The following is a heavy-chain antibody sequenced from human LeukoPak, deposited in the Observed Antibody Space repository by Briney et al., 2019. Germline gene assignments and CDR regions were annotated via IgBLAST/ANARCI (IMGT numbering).Heavy chain of an antibody. CDR3: ARGQDYGDYVRDFDY. D-gene: IGHD4-17*01. CDR2: IYYSRST. Sequence: SQTLSLTCTVSGGSISSGGYYWRWIRQHPGKGLEWIGYIYYSRSTYYNPSLKSRVTISVDTSKNQFSLKLSSVTAADTAVYYCARGQDYGDYVRDFDYWGQGTLVTVSS. J-gene: IGHJ4*02. CDR1: GGSISSGGYY. V-gene: IGHV4-31*03.